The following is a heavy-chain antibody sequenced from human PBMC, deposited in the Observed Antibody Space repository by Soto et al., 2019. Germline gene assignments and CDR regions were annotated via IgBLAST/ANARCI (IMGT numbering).Heavy chain of an antibody. J-gene: IGHJ4*02. V-gene: IGHV3-7*05. CDR1: GFSFRTYR. CDR3: ARGVAVSGN. D-gene: IGHD6-19*01. CDR2: INEDGSEK. Sequence: PGGSLRLSCVASGFSFRTYRMSWVRQAPGKGLEWVASINEDGSEKYYVDSMRGRFTISRDNTKNSLYLQMNSLRAEDTDFYYCARGVAVSGNWGQGTLVTVSS.